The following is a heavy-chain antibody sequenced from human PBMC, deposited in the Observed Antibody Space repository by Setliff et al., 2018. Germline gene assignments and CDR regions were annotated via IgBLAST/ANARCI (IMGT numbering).Heavy chain of an antibody. CDR3: AREPLWGSHDAFGI. Sequence: SCKASGYISTSYGITWVRQAPGQGLEWMGRISAYNANTNYAQNLQGRVTMTRDTSTSTAYMELRSLRSDDTAMYYCAREPLWGSHDAFGIWGQGTMVTVSS. V-gene: IGHV1-18*01. CDR2: ISAYNANT. CDR1: GYISTSYG. D-gene: IGHD7-27*01. J-gene: IGHJ3*02.